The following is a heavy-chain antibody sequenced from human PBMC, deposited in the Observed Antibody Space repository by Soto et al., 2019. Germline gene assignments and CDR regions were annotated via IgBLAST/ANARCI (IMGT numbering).Heavy chain of an antibody. J-gene: IGHJ4*02. Sequence: VQLVQSGAEVKKPGSSVKVSCKVSGGTFSSYAISWVRQAPGQGLEWMGGIIPMFGTANYAQKFHGRVTIIADESTSTVYMDLSSLISEDTAVYFCARFARSSGYVDFWGQGTLVTVSS. CDR2: IIPMFGTA. CDR1: GGTFSSYA. D-gene: IGHD6-19*01. CDR3: ARFARSSGYVDF. V-gene: IGHV1-69*01.